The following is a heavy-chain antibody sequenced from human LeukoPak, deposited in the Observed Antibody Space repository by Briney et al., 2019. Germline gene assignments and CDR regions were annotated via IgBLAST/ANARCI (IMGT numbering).Heavy chain of an antibody. CDR1: GYSFTSYG. J-gene: IGHJ4*02. CDR3: ARAPSGFTYGPGDH. Sequence: SVKVSCKASGYSFTSYGITWVRPAPGQEREWVGWISTYNGDANYAKQLQGRVTMTTDTSTITAHMELRSLRSDDTAVYSCARAPSGFTYGPGDHWGQGTLVTVSS. V-gene: IGHV1-18*01. CDR2: ISTYNGDA. D-gene: IGHD5-18*01.